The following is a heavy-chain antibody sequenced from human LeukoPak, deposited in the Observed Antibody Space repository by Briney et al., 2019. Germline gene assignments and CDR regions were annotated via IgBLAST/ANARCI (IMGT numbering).Heavy chain of an antibody. CDR1: GFTFSSYE. V-gene: IGHV3-48*03. D-gene: IGHD3-22*01. CDR3: ARARNYYDSSGYTNKGYYYYYYYMDV. J-gene: IGHJ6*03. CDR2: ISSSGSTI. Sequence: GGSLRLSCAASGFTFSSYEMNWVRQAPGKGLEWVSYISSSGSTIYYADSVKGRFTISRDNAKNSLYLQMNSLRAEDTAVYYCARARNYYDSSGYTNKGYYYYYYYMDVWGKGTTVTVSS.